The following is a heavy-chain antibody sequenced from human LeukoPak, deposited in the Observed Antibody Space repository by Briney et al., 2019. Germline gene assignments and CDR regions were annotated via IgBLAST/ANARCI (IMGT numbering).Heavy chain of an antibody. V-gene: IGHV3-7*01. CDR1: GFTFSSYG. CDR2: IKEDGSGK. J-gene: IGHJ3*02. Sequence: PGGSLRLSCAASGFTFSSYGMHWVRQAPGKGLEWVANIKEDGSGKYYVDSVKGRFTISRDNAKNSLYLQMNSLRVEDTAVYYCNIALDIWGQGTMVTVSS. CDR3: NIALDI.